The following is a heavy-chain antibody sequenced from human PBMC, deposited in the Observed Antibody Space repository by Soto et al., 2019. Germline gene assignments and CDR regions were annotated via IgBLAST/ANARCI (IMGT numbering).Heavy chain of an antibody. J-gene: IGHJ4*02. CDR3: ARGRYCSCGSCYSEFDY. D-gene: IGHD2-15*01. CDR2: IIPIFGTA. V-gene: IGHV1-69*01. Sequence: QVQLVQSGAEVKKPGSSVKVSCKASGGTFSSYAISWVRQAPGQGLEWMGGIIPIFGTANYAQKLQGRVTITADEATSTAYMELSSLRSEDTAVYYCARGRYCSCGSCYSEFDYWGQGTLVTVSS. CDR1: GGTFSSYA.